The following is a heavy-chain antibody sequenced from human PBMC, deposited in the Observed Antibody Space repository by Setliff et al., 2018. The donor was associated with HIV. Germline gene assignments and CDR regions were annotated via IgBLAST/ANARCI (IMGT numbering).Heavy chain of an antibody. Sequence: SETLSLTCTVSGGSISSSSYYWGWIRQPPGKGLEWIGSIYYSGSTYYNPSLKSRVTISVDTYKNQLSLKLSSVTAADTAVYYCAREVEGAPFSWDDYWGQGTLVTVSS. D-gene: IGHD1-26*01. V-gene: IGHV4-39*07. CDR1: GGSISSSSYY. CDR2: IYYSGST. J-gene: IGHJ4*02. CDR3: AREVEGAPFSWDDY.